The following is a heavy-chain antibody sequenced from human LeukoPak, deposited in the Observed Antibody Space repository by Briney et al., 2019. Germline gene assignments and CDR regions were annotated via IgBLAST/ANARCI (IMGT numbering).Heavy chain of an antibody. V-gene: IGHV3-9*01. Sequence: GGSLRLSCAASGFTFDDYAMHWVRQAPGKGLEWVSGISWNSGSIGYADSVKGRFTISRDNAKNSLYLQMNSLRAEDTAVYYCAKAVGYSGSYYRDWGQGTLVTVSS. CDR1: GFTFDDYA. D-gene: IGHD1-26*01. J-gene: IGHJ4*02. CDR3: AKAVGYSGSYYRD. CDR2: ISWNSGSI.